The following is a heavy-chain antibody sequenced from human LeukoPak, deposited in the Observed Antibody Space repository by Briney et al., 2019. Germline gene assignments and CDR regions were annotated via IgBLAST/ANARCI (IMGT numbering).Heavy chain of an antibody. Sequence: GRSLRLSCRGSGFTFNDYYVTWIRQAPGKGPEWISYISGIGYTMYYADSVKGRFTISRDSGENSVFLHMSSLRDEDTAVYYCARDLYYFENNGYPLFRQWGQGTLVTVSS. D-gene: IGHD3-22*01. J-gene: IGHJ1*01. V-gene: IGHV3-11*04. CDR3: ARDLYYFENNGYPLFRQ. CDR1: GFTFNDYY. CDR2: ISGIGYTM.